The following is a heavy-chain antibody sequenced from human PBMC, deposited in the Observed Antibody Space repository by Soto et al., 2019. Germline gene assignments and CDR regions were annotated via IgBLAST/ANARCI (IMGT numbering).Heavy chain of an antibody. CDR1: GFTFSSYA. CDR3: AKENGIVGGENWFDP. Sequence: GESLKISCAASGFTFSSYAMSWVRQAPGKGLEWGSAISGSGGSTYYADSVKGRFTISRDNSKNTLYLQMNSLRAEDTAVYYCAKENGIVGGENWFDPWGQGTLVTVSS. J-gene: IGHJ5*02. V-gene: IGHV3-23*01. CDR2: ISGSGGST. D-gene: IGHD3-22*01.